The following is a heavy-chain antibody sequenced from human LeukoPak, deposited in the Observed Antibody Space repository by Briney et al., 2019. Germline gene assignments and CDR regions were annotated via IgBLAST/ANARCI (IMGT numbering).Heavy chain of an antibody. CDR2: IEQDGSEK. CDR3: AREGSVTSDSVAFDY. J-gene: IGHJ4*02. V-gene: IGHV3-7*04. CDR1: GFTFSSYW. Sequence: GGSLRLSCAASGFTFSSYWMSWVRQAPGRGLELVANIEQDGSEKNYVDSVKGRFTISRDNAKNSLYLQMNSLRAEDTAVYSCAREGSVTSDSVAFDYWGQGTLVTVSS. D-gene: IGHD5/OR15-5a*01.